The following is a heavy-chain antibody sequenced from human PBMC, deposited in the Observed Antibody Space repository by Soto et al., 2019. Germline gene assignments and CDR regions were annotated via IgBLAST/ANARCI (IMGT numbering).Heavy chain of an antibody. D-gene: IGHD3-3*01. V-gene: IGHV4-31*03. CDR2: IFYTGST. CDR3: ARDGIYFFWRGDDHRYRMDV. CDR1: GGSISGGAYY. J-gene: IGHJ6*02. Sequence: PSETLSLTCTVSGGSISGGAYYWSWIRQHPGKGLEWIGYIFYTGSTFYNPSLKSRVAISVDTSKNQFSLKLNSVTAADTAVYYCARDGIYFFWRGDDHRYRMDVWGQGTTVIGSS.